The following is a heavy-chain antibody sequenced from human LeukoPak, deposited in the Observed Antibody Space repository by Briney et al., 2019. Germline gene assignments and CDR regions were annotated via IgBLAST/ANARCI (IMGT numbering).Heavy chain of an antibody. V-gene: IGHV3-30*03. CDR1: GFTFSSYG. J-gene: IGHJ4*02. CDR2: ISYDGSNK. D-gene: IGHD3-22*01. CDR3: ARDPASWTYYDSSGYYDY. Sequence: GGSLRLSCAASGFTFSSYGMHWVRQAPGKGLEWVAVISYDGSNKYYADSVKGRFTISRDNSKNTLYLQMNSLRAEDTAVYYCARDPASWTYYDSSGYYDYWGQGTLATVSS.